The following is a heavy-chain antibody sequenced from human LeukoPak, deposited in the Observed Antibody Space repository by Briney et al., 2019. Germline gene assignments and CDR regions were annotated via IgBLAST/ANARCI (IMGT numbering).Heavy chain of an antibody. J-gene: IGHJ4*02. D-gene: IGHD1-1*01. CDR1: GFTFTSYW. V-gene: IGHV3-7*01. CDR2: IKPDGDT. CDR3: AREDGTFDY. Sequence: PGGSLRLSCAASGFTFTSYWMNWVRQAPGKGLEWVANIKPDGDTYYVDSAKGRFTISRDNAKNSLYLEMNSLRAEDTAVYYCAREDGTFDYWGQGALVTVSS.